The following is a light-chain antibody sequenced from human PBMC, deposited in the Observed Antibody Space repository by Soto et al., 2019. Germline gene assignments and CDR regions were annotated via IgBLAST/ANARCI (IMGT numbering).Light chain of an antibody. CDR2: AVS. J-gene: IGLJ3*02. Sequence: QSALTQPRSVSGSPGQSVTISCTETNSDVGGYNFVSWYQQLPGKAPKLMISAVSQRPSGVPDRFSGSKSGNTASLTISGLQADDEADYFCCSYTASDIWVFGGGTKLTVL. CDR1: NSDVGGYNF. V-gene: IGLV2-11*01. CDR3: CSYTASDIWV.